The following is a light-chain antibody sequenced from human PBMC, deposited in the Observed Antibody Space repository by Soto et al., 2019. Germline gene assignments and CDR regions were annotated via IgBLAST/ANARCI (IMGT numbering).Light chain of an antibody. CDR3: QQYESWPPLFT. Sequence: EIVMTQSPATVSVSPGERATLYCRASQSVGNNLAWYQQKPGQAPSLFIFGASVRATGVPDRFSGSGSGTEFTLSISNLHSEDSAVYYCQQYESWPPLFTFGQGTKVDIK. CDR1: QSVGNN. CDR2: GAS. V-gene: IGKV3-15*01. J-gene: IGKJ2*01.